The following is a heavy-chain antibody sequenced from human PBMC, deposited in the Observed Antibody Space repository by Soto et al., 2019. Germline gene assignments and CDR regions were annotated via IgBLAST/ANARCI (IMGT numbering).Heavy chain of an antibody. J-gene: IGHJ4*02. CDR3: ARERGYGDYGRFDS. Sequence: EVQLVESGGGLVKPGGSLRLSCAASGFTFSSYSMTWVRQAPGKGLEWVSSMSSSSNYIYYADSVKGRFTISRDNAKNSLYLQMKILRAEDTAVYYCARERGYGDYGRFDSWGQGTLVTVSS. CDR2: MSSSSNYI. D-gene: IGHD4-17*01. CDR1: GFTFSSYS. V-gene: IGHV3-21*01.